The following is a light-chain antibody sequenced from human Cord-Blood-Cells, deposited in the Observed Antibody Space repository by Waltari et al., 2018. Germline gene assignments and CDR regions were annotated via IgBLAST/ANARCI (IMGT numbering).Light chain of an antibody. CDR3: QTWGTGNWV. J-gene: IGLJ3*02. V-gene: IGLV4-69*01. Sequence: QLVLTQSPSASASLGASVNLTSTLSSVPSSYAIHSHHQQPEKGPRYLMKLNSDGSHSKGDGIPDRFSGSSSGAERYLTISSLQSEDEADYYCQTWGTGNWVFGGGTKLTVL. CDR1: SVPSSYA. CDR2: LNSDGSH.